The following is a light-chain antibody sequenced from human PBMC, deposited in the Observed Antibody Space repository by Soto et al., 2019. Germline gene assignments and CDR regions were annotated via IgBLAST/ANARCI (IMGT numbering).Light chain of an antibody. CDR3: QQYNNWPPT. J-gene: IGKJ5*01. CDR1: QSVSSD. V-gene: IGKV3-15*01. Sequence: EIVFAQSPGTLSLSPGERATLSCRASQSVSSDLAWYQQKTGQSPRILIYGASTRDIGIPARFSGSGSGTEFTLTISSLQSEDFAVYYCQQYNNWPPTFGQGTRLEIK. CDR2: GAS.